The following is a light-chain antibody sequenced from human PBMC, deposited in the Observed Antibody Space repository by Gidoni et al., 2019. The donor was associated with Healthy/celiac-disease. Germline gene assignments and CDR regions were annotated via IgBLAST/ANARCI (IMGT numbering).Light chain of an antibody. CDR1: QSVSSN. J-gene: IGKJ4*01. Sequence: DIVMTKSPATLSVSPGERATLSCRASQSVSSNLAWYQQKPGQAPRLLIYGASTRATGIPARFSGSGSGTEFTLTISSLQSEDFAVYYCQQYNNWPFTFGGGTKVEIK. V-gene: IGKV3-15*01. CDR2: GAS. CDR3: QQYNNWPFT.